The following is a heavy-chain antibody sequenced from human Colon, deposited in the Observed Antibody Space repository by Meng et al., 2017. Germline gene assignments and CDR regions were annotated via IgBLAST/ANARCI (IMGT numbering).Heavy chain of an antibody. CDR3: ARVEVGITSGDY. Sequence: VHLAQSGAGVKKPGAALKVSCKASEYTFTSYDINWVRQATGQGLEWMGWMNPNSGNTGYAQKFQGRVTMTRNTAISTAYMELSRLRSEDTAVYYCARVEVGITSGDYWGQGTLVTVSS. D-gene: IGHD1-26*01. J-gene: IGHJ4*02. V-gene: IGHV1-8*01. CDR1: EYTFTSYD. CDR2: MNPNSGNT.